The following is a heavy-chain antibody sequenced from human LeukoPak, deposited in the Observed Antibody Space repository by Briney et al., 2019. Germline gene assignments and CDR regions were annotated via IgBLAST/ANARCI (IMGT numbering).Heavy chain of an antibody. V-gene: IGHV3-20*01. CDR2: INWNGGST. Sequence: PGGSLRLSCAASGFTFSSYAMSWVRQAPGKGLEWVSGINWNGGSTFYADSVKGRFTISRDNAKNALYLQMNSLTAEDTALYHCARDRSYGSFDFWGQGTLVTVPA. CDR1: GFTFSSYA. D-gene: IGHD5-18*01. J-gene: IGHJ4*02. CDR3: ARDRSYGSFDF.